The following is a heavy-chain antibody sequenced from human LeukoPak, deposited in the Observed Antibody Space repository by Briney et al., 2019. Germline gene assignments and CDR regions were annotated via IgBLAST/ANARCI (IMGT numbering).Heavy chain of an antibody. CDR3: ARGGPTFGGDTRSALDY. CDR2: INPNSGGT. V-gene: IGHV1-2*02. CDR1: GYTFTGYY. J-gene: IGHJ4*02. D-gene: IGHD3-16*01. Sequence: ASVKVSCKASGYTFTGYYMHWVRQAPGQGLEWMGWINPNSGGTSNAQKFQGRVTMTRDTYTSTIYMELSSLRSEDTAMYYCARGGPTFGGDTRSALDYWGQGTLVAVSS.